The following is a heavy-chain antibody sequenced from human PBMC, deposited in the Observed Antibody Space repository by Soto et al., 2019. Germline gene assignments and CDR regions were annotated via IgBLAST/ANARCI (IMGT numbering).Heavy chain of an antibody. V-gene: IGHV3-30*03. D-gene: IGHD1-26*01. J-gene: IGHJ2*01. Sequence: QVQLVESGGGVVQPGRSLGLSCAASGFTFNTYGMHWVRQAPGKGLEWVAAISYDGMNKYYVDSVKGRFTISRDNSKNTLYVKMNSLRGADTALYYCARSPQHTRGIHWYFDLWGRGILVTVSS. CDR1: GFTFNTYG. CDR3: ARSPQHTRGIHWYFDL. CDR2: ISYDGMNK.